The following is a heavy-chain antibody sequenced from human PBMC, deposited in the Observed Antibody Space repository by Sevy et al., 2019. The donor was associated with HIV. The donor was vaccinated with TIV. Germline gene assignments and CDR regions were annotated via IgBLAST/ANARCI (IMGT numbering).Heavy chain of an antibody. Sequence: GGSLRLSCAASGFTFSSYAMSWVRQAPGKGLEWVSAISGSGISTYYADSVKGRFTISRDNSKNTLYLQMNNLRAEDTAVFYCAKGIAYSGYETDYWGQGTLVTVSS. D-gene: IGHD5-12*01. V-gene: IGHV3-23*01. CDR1: GFTFSSYA. CDR3: AKGIAYSGYETDY. J-gene: IGHJ4*02. CDR2: ISGSGIST.